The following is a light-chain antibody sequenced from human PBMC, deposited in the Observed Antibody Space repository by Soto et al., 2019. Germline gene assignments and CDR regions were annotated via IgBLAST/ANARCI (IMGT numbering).Light chain of an antibody. CDR3: QQYGGSPYT. Sequence: DNVMTQSPGTLSLSPGERASLSCRASQSVSSSYLGWYQQRPGHAPRLLIYAASTMHTGVPARFSGRGSGTDFTLTISRLEPEDFAVYYCQQYGGSPYTFGHGTKLEI. CDR1: QSVSSSY. J-gene: IGKJ2*01. V-gene: IGKV3-20*01. CDR2: AAS.